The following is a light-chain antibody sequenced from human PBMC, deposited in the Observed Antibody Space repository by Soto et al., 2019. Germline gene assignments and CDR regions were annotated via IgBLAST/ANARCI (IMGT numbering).Light chain of an antibody. J-gene: IGLJ1*01. V-gene: IGLV2-14*01. CDR3: CSYTSSSTYV. CDR2: EVS. Sequence: QSVLTHPASVSGAPGQSITISCTGTSSDVGGYNYVSWYQQHPGKAPKLLIYEVSDRPSGVSSRFSGSKSGNTASLTISGLQAEDEADYYCCSYTSSSTYVFGVGTKV. CDR1: SSDVGGYNY.